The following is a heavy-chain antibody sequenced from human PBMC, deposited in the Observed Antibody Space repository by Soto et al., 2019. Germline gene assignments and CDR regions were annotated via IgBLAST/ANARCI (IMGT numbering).Heavy chain of an antibody. D-gene: IGHD5-18*01. CDR1: GFTFSTSA. CDR3: AKGDTARPLYNWFDP. Sequence: EVQLLESGGDLVQRGGSLRLSCAASGFTFSTSAMSWVRQAPGKGLEWVSSISGSGGSTYYADSVKGRFTISRDNSKNTLALQMNSLRDEDTAVYYCAKGDTARPLYNWFDPWGQGTLVTVSS. V-gene: IGHV3-23*01. J-gene: IGHJ5*02. CDR2: ISGSGGST.